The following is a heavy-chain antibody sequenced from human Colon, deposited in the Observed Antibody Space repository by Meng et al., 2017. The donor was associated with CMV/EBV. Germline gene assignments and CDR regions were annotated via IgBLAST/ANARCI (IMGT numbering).Heavy chain of an antibody. Sequence: TPSLTCAVYGGSFSGYYWSWIRQPPGKGLEWIGEINHSGSTNYNPSLKSRVTISVDTSKNQFSLKLSSVTAADTAVYYCARGPGFDPRGQGTLVTVSS. CDR3: ARGPGFDP. CDR2: INHSGST. V-gene: IGHV4-34*01. J-gene: IGHJ5*02. CDR1: GGSFSGYY.